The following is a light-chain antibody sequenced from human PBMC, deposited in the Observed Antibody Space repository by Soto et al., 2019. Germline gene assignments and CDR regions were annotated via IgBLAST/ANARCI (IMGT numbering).Light chain of an antibody. V-gene: IGLV4-69*01. Sequence: QPVLTQSPSHSPSLGASVKLTCTLSSGHSSYAIAWHQQQPEKGPRYLMNLNSDGSHTKGDGIPDRFSGSSSGAERYLTISSLQSEDEPDYYCQTWGTGIQGVFGGGTKLTIL. J-gene: IGLJ3*02. CDR1: SGHSSYA. CDR2: LNSDGSH. CDR3: QTWGTGIQGV.